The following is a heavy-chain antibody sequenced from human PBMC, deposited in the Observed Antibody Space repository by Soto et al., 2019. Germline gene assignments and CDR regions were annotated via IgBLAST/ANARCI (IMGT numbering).Heavy chain of an antibody. V-gene: IGHV4-31*03. CDR3: ARMYSSGSGWFHP. CDR2: FYSSGSI. CDR1: GYSITAGGYY. J-gene: IGHJ5*02. D-gene: IGHD6-19*01. Sequence: LQESGPGLVKPSQTLSLTCFVSGYSITAGGYYWSWIRHHPGKGLEWLGRFYSSGSIIYNPSLRSRVSISGDTSRNQFSMSLTSVTAADTARYYCARMYSSGSGWFHPWGQGTLVTVSS.